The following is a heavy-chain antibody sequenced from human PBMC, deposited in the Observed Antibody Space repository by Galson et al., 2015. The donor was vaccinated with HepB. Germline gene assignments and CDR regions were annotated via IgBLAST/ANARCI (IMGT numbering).Heavy chain of an antibody. CDR2: IIPIFGTA. Sequence: SVKVSCKASGGTFSSYAISWVRQAPGQGLEWMGGIIPIFGTANCAQKFQGRVTITADESTSTAYMELSSLRAEDTAVYYCAKAIYDYVWGAWGQGTLVTVSS. CDR1: GGTFSSYA. CDR3: AKAIYDYVWGA. D-gene: IGHD3-16*01. J-gene: IGHJ4*02. V-gene: IGHV1-69*13.